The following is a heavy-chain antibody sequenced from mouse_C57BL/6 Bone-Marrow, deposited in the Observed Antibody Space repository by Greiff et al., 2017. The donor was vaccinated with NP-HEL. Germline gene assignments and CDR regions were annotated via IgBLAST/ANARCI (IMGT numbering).Heavy chain of an antibody. CDR1: GYTFTSYG. CDR3: ARAGYYNRFAY. J-gene: IGHJ3*01. CDR2: IYPRSGNT. Sequence: LVESGAELARPGASVKLSCKASGYTFTSYGISWVKQRTGQGLEWIGEIYPRSGNTYYNEKFKGKATLTADKSSSTAYMELRSLTSEDSAVYFCARAGYYNRFAYWGQGTLVTVSA. D-gene: IGHD2-3*01. V-gene: IGHV1-81*01.